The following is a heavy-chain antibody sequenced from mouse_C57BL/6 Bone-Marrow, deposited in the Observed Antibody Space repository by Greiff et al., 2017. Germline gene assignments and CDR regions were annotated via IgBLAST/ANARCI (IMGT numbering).Heavy chain of an antibody. CDR1: GYTFTDYE. Sequence: QVHVKQSGAELVRPGASVTLSCKASGYTFTDYEMHWVKQTPVHGLEWIGAIDPETGGTAYNQKFKGKAILTADKSSSTAYMELRSLTSEDSAVYYCTRRGVWGLRTWFAYWGQGTLVTVSA. CDR3: TRRGVWGLRTWFAY. J-gene: IGHJ3*01. D-gene: IGHD2-4*01. CDR2: IDPETGGT. V-gene: IGHV1-15*01.